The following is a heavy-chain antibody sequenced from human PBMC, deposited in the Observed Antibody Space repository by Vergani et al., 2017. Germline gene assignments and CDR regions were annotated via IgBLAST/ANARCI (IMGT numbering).Heavy chain of an antibody. CDR1: GYTFTGYY. D-gene: IGHD1-26*01. Sequence: QVQLVQSGAEVKKPGASVKVSCKASGYTFTGYYMHWVRQAPGQGLEWMGWINPNSGGTNYAQKFQGRVTMTRDTSISTAYMELSRLRSDDTDVYYCARDQFIVGANYYYGMDVWGQGTTVTVSS. CDR3: ARDQFIVGANYYYGMDV. V-gene: IGHV1-2*02. CDR2: INPNSGGT. J-gene: IGHJ6*02.